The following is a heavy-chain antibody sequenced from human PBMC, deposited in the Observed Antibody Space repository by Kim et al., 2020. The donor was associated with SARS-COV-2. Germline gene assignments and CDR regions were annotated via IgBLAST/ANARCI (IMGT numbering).Heavy chain of an antibody. J-gene: IGHJ3*02. D-gene: IGHD3-22*01. Sequence: SETLSLTCTVSGGSISSGGYYWSWIRQHPGKGLEWIGYIYYSGSTYYNTSLKSRVTISVDTSKNQFSLKLSSVTAADTAVYYCARDRTYYYDSSGPLDIWGQGTMVTVSS. CDR3: ARDRTYYYDSSGPLDI. V-gene: IGHV4-31*03. CDR2: IYYSGST. CDR1: GGSISSGGYY.